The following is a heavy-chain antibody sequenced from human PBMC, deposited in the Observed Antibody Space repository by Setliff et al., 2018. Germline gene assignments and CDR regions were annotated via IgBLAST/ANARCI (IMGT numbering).Heavy chain of an antibody. D-gene: IGHD3-9*01. CDR2: IYYSGST. V-gene: IGHV4-39*07. J-gene: IGHJ4*02. Sequence: LSLTCTVSGGSIRSSSYYWGWIRQPPGKGLEWIGSIYYSGSTYYNPSLKSRVTISVDTSKNQFSLKLSSVTAADTAVYYCARTLYDYDILTGPGYYFDYWGQGTLVTVS. CDR1: GGSIRSSSYY. CDR3: ARTLYDYDILTGPGYYFDY.